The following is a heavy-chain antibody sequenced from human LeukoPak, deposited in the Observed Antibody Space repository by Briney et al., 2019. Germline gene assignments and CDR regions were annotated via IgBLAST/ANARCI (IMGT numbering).Heavy chain of an antibody. Sequence: SETLSLTCAVYGGSFSGYYWSWIRQPPGKGLEWIGEINHSGSTNYNPSLKSRVTISVDTSKNQFSLKLSSVTAADTAVYYCARVDGSGGYLRGDQGRNADYWGQGTLVTVSS. CDR2: INHSGST. D-gene: IGHD3-10*01. J-gene: IGHJ4*02. V-gene: IGHV4-34*01. CDR3: ARVDGSGGYLRGDQGRNADY. CDR1: GGSFSGYY.